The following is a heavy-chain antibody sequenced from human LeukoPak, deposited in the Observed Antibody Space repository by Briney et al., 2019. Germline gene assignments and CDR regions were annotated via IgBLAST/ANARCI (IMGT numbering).Heavy chain of an antibody. CDR3: ARDQDGYNYDY. J-gene: IGHJ4*02. V-gene: IGHV1-2*02. Sequence: ASVTVSCKASEYTFTGDYVHWVRQAPGQGLEWMGWINPNSGGTNYAQKFQGRVTMTTDTSINTAYMELSRLTSDDTAVYYCARDQDGYNYDYWGQGTLVTVSS. CDR2: INPNSGGT. D-gene: IGHD5-24*01. CDR1: EYTFTGDY.